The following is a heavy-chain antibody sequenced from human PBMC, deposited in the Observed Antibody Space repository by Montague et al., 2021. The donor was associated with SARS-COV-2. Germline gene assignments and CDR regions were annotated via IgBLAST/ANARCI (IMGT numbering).Heavy chain of an antibody. J-gene: IGHJ3*02. V-gene: IGHV4-59*08. Sequence: ETLSLTCTVSGVSISSYYWTWIRQPPGKGLEWIGFIYYSGSTNYNPSLKSRVTISVDTSKNQFSLKLSSVTAADTAVYYCAKQALTRYCTSTTCFGAAFDXWGQGTMVTVSS. D-gene: IGHD2-2*01. CDR1: GVSISSYY. CDR2: IYYSGST. CDR3: AKQALTRYCTSTTCFGAAFDX.